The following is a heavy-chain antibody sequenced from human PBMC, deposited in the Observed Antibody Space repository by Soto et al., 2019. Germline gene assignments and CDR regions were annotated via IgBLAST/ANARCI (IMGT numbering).Heavy chain of an antibody. Sequence: QVQLQESGPGLVKPSETLSLTCAVSGASISSRSWWTWVRQPPGKGLEWIGEMYHNGGSNYNPSLKSRVAISTDTSKNQFSLTLTSVTAADTAMYYCACCGHDYKIGNWGQGSLVTVSS. J-gene: IGHJ4*02. CDR3: ACCGHDYKIGN. CDR2: MYHNGGS. CDR1: GASISSRSW. D-gene: IGHD2-21*01. V-gene: IGHV4-4*02.